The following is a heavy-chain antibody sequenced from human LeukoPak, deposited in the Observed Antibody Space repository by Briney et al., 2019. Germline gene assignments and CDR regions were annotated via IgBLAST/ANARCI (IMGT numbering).Heavy chain of an antibody. Sequence: PGRSLRLSCAASGFTFSSYGMHWVRQAPGKGLEWVAVIWYDGSNKYYADSVKGRFTISRDNSKNTLCLQMNSLRAEDTAVYYCASSSYGDYGGDYWGQGTLVTVSS. CDR3: ASSSYGDYGGDY. CDR1: GFTFSSYG. CDR2: IWYDGSNK. V-gene: IGHV3-33*01. J-gene: IGHJ4*02. D-gene: IGHD4-17*01.